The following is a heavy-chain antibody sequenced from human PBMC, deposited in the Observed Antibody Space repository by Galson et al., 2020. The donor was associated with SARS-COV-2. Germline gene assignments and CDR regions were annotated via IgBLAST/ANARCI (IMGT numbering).Heavy chain of an antibody. CDR2: INHSGST. V-gene: IGHV4-34*01. Sequence: SETLSLTCAVYGGSFSGYYWSWIRQPPGKGLEWIGEINHSGSTNYNPSLKSRVTISVDTSKNQFSLKLSSVTAADTAVYYCARGPTVTTFGYFYFGMGVWGQGCTVTVSS. CDR3: ARGPTVTTFGYFYFGMGV. CDR1: GGSFSGYY. J-gene: IGHJ6*02. D-gene: IGHD4-17*01.